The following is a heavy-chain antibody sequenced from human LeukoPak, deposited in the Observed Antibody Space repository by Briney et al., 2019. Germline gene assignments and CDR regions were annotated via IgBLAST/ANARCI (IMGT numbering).Heavy chain of an antibody. CDR1: GFTFSNAW. J-gene: IGHJ6*02. V-gene: IGHV3-15*01. CDR2: IKSKTDGGTT. CDR3: TTGTDRRDGYNYYYYYGMDV. D-gene: IGHD5-24*01. Sequence: GGSLRLFCAASGFTFSNAWMSWGRQAPGKGLEWVGRIKSKTDGGTTDYAAPVKGRFTISRDDSKNTLYLQMNSLKTEDTAVYYCTTGTDRRDGYNYYYYYGMDVWGQGTTVTVSS.